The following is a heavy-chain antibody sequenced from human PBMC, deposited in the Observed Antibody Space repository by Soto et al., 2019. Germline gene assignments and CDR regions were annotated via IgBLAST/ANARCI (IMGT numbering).Heavy chain of an antibody. CDR2: INPSGGST. Sequence: ASVKVSCKASGYTFPSSYMHWVRQAPGQGPEWVGIINPSGGSTSYAQNFQGRITMTSDTPTSTVYMELSSLRSEDTAVYYCARALPRIAASREGDYWGQGTLVTVSS. CDR1: GYTFPSSY. J-gene: IGHJ4*02. V-gene: IGHV1-46*01. D-gene: IGHD6-6*01. CDR3: ARALPRIAASREGDY.